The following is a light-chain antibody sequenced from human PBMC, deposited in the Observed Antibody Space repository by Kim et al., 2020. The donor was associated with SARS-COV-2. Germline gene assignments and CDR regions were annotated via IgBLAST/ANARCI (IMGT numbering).Light chain of an antibody. CDR3: HQYNNWPLT. Sequence: SMSPGERATRSCRASQSVSSNLAWYQQKPGQAPRLLIYGASTRATGIPARFSGSGSGTQFTLTISSLQSEDFAVYYCHQYNNWPLTFGGGTKLEI. V-gene: IGKV3-15*01. CDR2: GAS. J-gene: IGKJ4*01. CDR1: QSVSSN.